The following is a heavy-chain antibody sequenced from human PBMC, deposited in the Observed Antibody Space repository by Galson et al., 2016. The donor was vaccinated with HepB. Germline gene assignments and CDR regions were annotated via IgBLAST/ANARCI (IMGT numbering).Heavy chain of an antibody. D-gene: IGHD3-16*01. Sequence: SLRLSCAASGFTFNSFALHWVRQPPGKGLEWVAAISYDGIHEYYGDSVKGRFTISRVNSKNTLYLQMNSLRAEDTAVYYCAREDIGGFDPWGQGTLVTVSS. CDR2: ISYDGIHE. CDR3: AREDIGGFDP. V-gene: IGHV3-30*03. CDR1: GFTFNSFA. J-gene: IGHJ5*02.